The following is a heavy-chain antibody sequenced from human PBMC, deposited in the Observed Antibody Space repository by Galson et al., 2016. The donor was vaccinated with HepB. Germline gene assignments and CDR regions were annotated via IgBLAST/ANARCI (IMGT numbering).Heavy chain of an antibody. CDR2: INTDGKST. D-gene: IGHD6-6*01. CDR3: ARSTGQLAARPDYYYHGMDV. Sequence: SLRLSCAASGFXFSXXXMHXVRRAXGKGLVWVSRINTDGKSTSYADSVKGRVTISRDNAKNTLYLQMISLRAEDTAVYYCARSTGQLAARPDYYYHGMDVWGQGTTVTVSS. V-gene: IGHV3-74*01. J-gene: IGHJ6*02. CDR1: GFXFSXXX.